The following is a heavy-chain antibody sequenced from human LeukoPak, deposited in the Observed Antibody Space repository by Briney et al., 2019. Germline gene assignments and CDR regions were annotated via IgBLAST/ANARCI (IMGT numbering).Heavy chain of an antibody. CDR1: GFTFSSYW. J-gene: IGHJ4*02. Sequence: GGSLRLSCAASGFTFSSYWMHWVRQAPGMGLVWVSRISSDGSSTSFADSVKGRFTISRDNARNTLYLQMSSLRAEDTAVYYCAGDNYDSSGYYYNFDSWGQGTLVTVSS. V-gene: IGHV3-74*01. CDR3: AGDNYDSSGYYYNFDS. D-gene: IGHD3-22*01. CDR2: ISSDGSST.